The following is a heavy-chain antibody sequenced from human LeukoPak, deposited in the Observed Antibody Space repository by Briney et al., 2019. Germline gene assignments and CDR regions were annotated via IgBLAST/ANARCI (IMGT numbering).Heavy chain of an antibody. CDR2: ISYDGSNK. V-gene: IGHV3-30-3*01. Sequence: GRSLRLSCAASGFTFSSHAMHWVRQAPGKGLEWVAVISYDGSNKYYADSVKGRFTISRDNSKNTLYLQMNSLRAEDTAVYYCARDKMERIQLWPTYDYYYYGMDVWGQGTTVTVSS. CDR3: ARDKMERIQLWPTYDYYYYGMDV. CDR1: GFTFSSHA. J-gene: IGHJ6*02. D-gene: IGHD5-18*01.